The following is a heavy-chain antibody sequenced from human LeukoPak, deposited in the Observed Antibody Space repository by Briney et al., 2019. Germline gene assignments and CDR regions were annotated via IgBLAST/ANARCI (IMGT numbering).Heavy chain of an antibody. V-gene: IGHV4-34*01. CDR1: GGSFSGYY. CDR2: INHSGST. CDR3: ARGKIYSNYVGWFDP. J-gene: IGHJ5*02. Sequence: SETLSLTCAVYGGSFSGYYWSWIRQPPGKGLEWIAEINHSGSTNYNPSLKSRVTISVDTSKNQFSLKLSSVTAADTAVYYCARGKIYSNYVGWFDPWGQGTLVTVSS. D-gene: IGHD4-11*01.